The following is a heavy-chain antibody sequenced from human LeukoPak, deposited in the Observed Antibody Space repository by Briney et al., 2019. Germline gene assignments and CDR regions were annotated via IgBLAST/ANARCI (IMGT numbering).Heavy chain of an antibody. Sequence: PSETLPLTCTVSGGSISSYYWSWIRQPAGKGLEWIGRIYTSGSTNYNPSLKSRVTMSVDTSKNQFSLKLSSVTAADTAVYYCARGADSSGYQLPFDYWGQGTLVTVSS. CDR2: IYTSGST. CDR3: ARGADSSGYQLPFDY. CDR1: GGSISSYY. D-gene: IGHD3-22*01. V-gene: IGHV4-4*07. J-gene: IGHJ4*02.